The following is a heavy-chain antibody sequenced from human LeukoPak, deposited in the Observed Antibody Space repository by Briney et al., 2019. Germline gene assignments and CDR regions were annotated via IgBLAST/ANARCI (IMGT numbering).Heavy chain of an antibody. D-gene: IGHD6-19*01. CDR1: GGSISSNNYY. CDR2: IYYSGST. CDR3: ARAVSGRFDY. Sequence: SETLSLTCTVSGGSISSNNYYWGWIRQPPGKGLQWIGNIYYSGSTNYNPSLKSRVTISVDTSKNQFSLKLSSVTAADTAICYCARAVSGRFDYWGQGTLVTVSS. V-gene: IGHV4-39*07. J-gene: IGHJ4*02.